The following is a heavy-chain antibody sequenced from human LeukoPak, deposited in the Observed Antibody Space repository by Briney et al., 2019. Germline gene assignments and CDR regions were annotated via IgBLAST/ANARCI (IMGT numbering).Heavy chain of an antibody. Sequence: PGGSLRLSCAAPGFTFNRYAMRWVRQAPGKGLEWVSGISGSGGNTYYADSVEGRFTISRDNSKNTLYLQMNSLTAEDTAVYYGAKSRGYSNTSPFDYWGRGTLVAVSS. J-gene: IGHJ4*02. CDR3: AKSRGYSNTSPFDY. CDR2: ISGSGGNT. V-gene: IGHV3-23*01. CDR1: GFTFNRYA. D-gene: IGHD6-13*01.